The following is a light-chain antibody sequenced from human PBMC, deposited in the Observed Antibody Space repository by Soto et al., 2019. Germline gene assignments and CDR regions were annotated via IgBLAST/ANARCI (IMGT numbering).Light chain of an antibody. Sequence: QSVLTQPPSVSGAPGQRVTISCTGGSSNIGAGYDVHWYQQLPGTAPKLLIYGHNYRPSGVPDRFSGSKSGTSASLAITDLQAEDEADYYCQSYDSGLSGYVFGTETKVTVL. V-gene: IGLV1-40*01. CDR1: SSNIGAGYD. CDR3: QSYDSGLSGYV. J-gene: IGLJ1*01. CDR2: GHN.